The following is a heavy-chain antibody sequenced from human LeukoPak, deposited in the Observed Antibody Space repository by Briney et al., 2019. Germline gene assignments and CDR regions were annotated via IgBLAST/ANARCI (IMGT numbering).Heavy chain of an antibody. V-gene: IGHV4-4*07. Sequence: PETLSPTCTVSGVSFSTYYWTWIRQPAGKGLEWIGRIYSSGNTNYNPSLESRVTMSIDTSKNQFSLKLTSVTAADTAVYYCARERGDLRGAAFDIWGQGTMVTGSS. CDR1: GVSFSTYY. D-gene: IGHD3-10*01. CDR2: IYSSGNT. CDR3: ARERGDLRGAAFDI. J-gene: IGHJ3*02.